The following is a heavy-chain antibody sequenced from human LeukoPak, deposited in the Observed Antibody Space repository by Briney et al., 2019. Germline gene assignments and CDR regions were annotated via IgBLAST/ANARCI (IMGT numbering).Heavy chain of an antibody. Sequence: SETLSLTCAVYGESFNDYFWNWIRQPPGKGLEWIGEVNYKGSTYYNSSLKSRVSMSVDTSKKQIFLKLRSVTATDTAMYFCARGSRFDGYCAAGTCYSAYYDYWGPGTPVTVSS. CDR3: ARGSRFDGYCAAGTCYSAYYDY. D-gene: IGHD2-15*01. CDR1: GESFNDYF. V-gene: IGHV4-34*01. CDR2: VNYKGST. J-gene: IGHJ4*02.